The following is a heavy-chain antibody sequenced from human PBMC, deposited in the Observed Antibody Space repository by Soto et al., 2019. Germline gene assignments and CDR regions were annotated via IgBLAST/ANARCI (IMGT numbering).Heavy chain of an antibody. D-gene: IGHD5-12*01. V-gene: IGHV3-30-3*01. J-gene: IGHJ4*02. CDR1: GFTFSSYA. CDR2: ISYDGSNK. CDR3: ASDREWLRLAFDY. Sequence: GGSLILSCAASGFTFSSYAMHWVRQAPGKGLEWVAVISYDGSNKYYADSVKGRFTISRDNSKNTLYLQMNSLRAEDTAVYYCASDREWLRLAFDYWGQGTVVTVSS.